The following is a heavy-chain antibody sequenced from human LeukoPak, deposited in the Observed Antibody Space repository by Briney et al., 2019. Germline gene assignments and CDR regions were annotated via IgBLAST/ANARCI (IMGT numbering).Heavy chain of an antibody. J-gene: IGHJ4*02. CDR3: VTAGSGWYLGVGFDY. CDR1: GYTLTELS. V-gene: IGHV1-24*01. Sequence: ASVKVSCKVSGYTLTELSMHWVRQAPGKGLEWMGGFDPEDGETIYAQKFQGRVTMTEDTSTDTAYMELSSLRSEDTAVYYCVTAGSGWYLGVGFDYWGQGTLVTVSS. CDR2: FDPEDGET. D-gene: IGHD6-19*01.